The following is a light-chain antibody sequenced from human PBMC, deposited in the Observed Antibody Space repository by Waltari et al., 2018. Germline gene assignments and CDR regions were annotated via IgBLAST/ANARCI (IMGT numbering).Light chain of an antibody. CDR1: QTVLYSANNKNY. Sequence: DIVMTQSPDSLAVSLGERVTINCKSSQTVLYSANNKNYLTWYQHKPGQPPKLLISWASIRESGVPDRVTGSGSGTDFTLTISSLQAEDVAVYYCQQHYTTPWTFGQGTKVEIK. J-gene: IGKJ1*01. V-gene: IGKV4-1*01. CDR2: WAS. CDR3: QQHYTTPWT.